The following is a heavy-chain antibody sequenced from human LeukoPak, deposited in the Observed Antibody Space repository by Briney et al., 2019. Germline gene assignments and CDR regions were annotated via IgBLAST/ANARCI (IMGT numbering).Heavy chain of an antibody. V-gene: IGHV1-18*01. Sequence: ASVTVSCKASGYTFTSYGISWVRQAPGQGLEWMGWISAYNGNTNYAQKLQGRVTMTTDTSTSTAYMELRSLRSDDTAVYYCARHSYYDSSGYYHFDYWGQGTLVTVSS. CDR1: GYTFTSYG. CDR2: ISAYNGNT. D-gene: IGHD3-22*01. CDR3: ARHSYYDSSGYYHFDY. J-gene: IGHJ4*02.